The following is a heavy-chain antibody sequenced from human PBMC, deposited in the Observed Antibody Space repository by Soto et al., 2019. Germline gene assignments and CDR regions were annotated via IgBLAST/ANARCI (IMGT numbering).Heavy chain of an antibody. Sequence: GGSLRLSCAASGFTFSSYSMNWVRQAPGKGLEWVSSISSSSSYIYYADSVKGRFTISRDNAKNSLYLQMNSLRDEDTAVYYCARVLRTEVPAATVTKSPRYYYGMDVWGQGTTVTAP. V-gene: IGHV3-21*01. J-gene: IGHJ6*02. CDR1: GFTFSSYS. CDR3: ARVLRTEVPAATVTKSPRYYYGMDV. D-gene: IGHD2-2*01. CDR2: ISSSSSYI.